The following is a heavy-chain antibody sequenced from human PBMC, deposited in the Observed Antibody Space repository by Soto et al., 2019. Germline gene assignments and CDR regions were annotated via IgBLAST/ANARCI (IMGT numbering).Heavy chain of an antibody. CDR2: IDESGVGT. V-gene: IGHV3-23*01. CDR3: VKGQSSTWSQTGGMDV. D-gene: IGHD1-26*01. CDR1: GFTFTTYA. J-gene: IGHJ6*02. Sequence: EVQLLESGGGLVQPGGSLRLSCAASGFTFTTYAMTWARQAPGKGLEWVSGIDESGVGTYYADCVKGRFTISRDNSKNMLFLQMGSLRAEDTAVYYCVKGQSSTWSQTGGMDVWGQGTTVTVSS.